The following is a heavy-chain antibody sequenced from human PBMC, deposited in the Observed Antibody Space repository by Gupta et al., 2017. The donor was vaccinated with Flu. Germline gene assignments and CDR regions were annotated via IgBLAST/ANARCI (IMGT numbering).Heavy chain of an antibody. D-gene: IGHD2-2*01. CDR2: ISGSGDST. J-gene: IGHJ4*02. V-gene: IGHV3-23*01. Sequence: EVQLLESGGGLVQPGGSLRLSCAASGFTFSNYAMSWVRQAPGEGLEWVSGISGSGDSTHYADSVKGRFTISRDNSKDTLYLQMNSLRAEDTAVYYCAKARSSTTTSCSNYWDQGTLVTVSS. CDR1: GFTFSNYA. CDR3: AKARSSTTTSCSNY.